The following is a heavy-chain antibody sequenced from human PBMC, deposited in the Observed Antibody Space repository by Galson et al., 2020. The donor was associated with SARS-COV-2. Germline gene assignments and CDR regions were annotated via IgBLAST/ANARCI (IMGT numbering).Heavy chain of an antibody. V-gene: IGHV3-49*04. J-gene: IGHJ4*02. D-gene: IGHD3-3*01. CDR2: IRSKAYGGTT. CDR1: GFTFGDYA. CDR3: TRREFWSGDNPDY. Sequence: GGSLRLSCTASGFTFGDYAMSWVRQAPGKGLEWVGCIRSKAYGGTTEYAASVKGRFTISRDDSKSIAYLQMNSLKTEDTAVYYCTRREFWSGDNPDYWGQGTLVTVSS.